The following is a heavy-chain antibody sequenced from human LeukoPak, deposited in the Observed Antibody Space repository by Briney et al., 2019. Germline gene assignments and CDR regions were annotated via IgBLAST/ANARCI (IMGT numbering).Heavy chain of an antibody. CDR3: ATGQLVFQLWESR. J-gene: IGHJ4*02. D-gene: IGHD6-6*01. CDR2: IKEDGSEK. Sequence: GGSLRLSCAASGFTFTSFWMSWVRQAPGKGLEWVANIKEDGSEKYYVDSVMGRFTISRDNAKNSLYLQMNSLRAEDTAVYYCATGQLVFQLWESRWGQGTLVTVSS. CDR1: GFTFTSFW. V-gene: IGHV3-7*01.